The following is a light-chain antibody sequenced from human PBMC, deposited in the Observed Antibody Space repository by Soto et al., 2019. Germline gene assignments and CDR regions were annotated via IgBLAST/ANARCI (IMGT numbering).Light chain of an antibody. CDR3: QPLSGT. V-gene: IGKV3-20*01. CDR1: QSVSSSY. CDR2: GAS. J-gene: IGKJ5*01. Sequence: EIVLTQSPGTLSLSPGERATLSCRASQSVSSSYLAWYQQKPGQAPRLLIYGASSRATGIPDRFSGSGSGTDFTLTISRLEPEDFAVYYCQPLSGTCGKGTRLEIK.